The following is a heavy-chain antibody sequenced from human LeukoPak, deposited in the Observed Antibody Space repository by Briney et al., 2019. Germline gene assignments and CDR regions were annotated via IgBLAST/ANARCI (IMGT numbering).Heavy chain of an antibody. J-gene: IGHJ4*02. CDR3: ARQICVVVTAIRIFDY. V-gene: IGHV4-59*08. CDR1: GVSVSSHY. D-gene: IGHD2-21*02. Sequence: SETLSLTCTVSGVSVSSHYWSWVRQPPGKGLEWIGYIYYSGSTNYNPSLKSRVTISVDSSKNQFSLKLTSVTDADTAVYYCARQICVVVTAIRIFDYWGQGTLVTVSS. CDR2: IYYSGST.